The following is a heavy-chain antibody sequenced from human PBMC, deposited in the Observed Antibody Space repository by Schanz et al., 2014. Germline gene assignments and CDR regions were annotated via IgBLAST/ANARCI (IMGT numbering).Heavy chain of an antibody. J-gene: IGHJ3*02. Sequence: EVQLLESGGGLVQPGGSLRLSCAASGFTFSSYAMNWIRQAPGKGLEWLSYISRDGATSYYADSVKGRFTISRDNAKNSLYLEMTRLRGEDTAVYYCARENLNWEAFDIWGQGTVVTVSS. CDR3: ARENLNWEAFDI. V-gene: IGHV3-48*04. D-gene: IGHD7-27*01. CDR2: ISRDGATS. CDR1: GFTFSSYA.